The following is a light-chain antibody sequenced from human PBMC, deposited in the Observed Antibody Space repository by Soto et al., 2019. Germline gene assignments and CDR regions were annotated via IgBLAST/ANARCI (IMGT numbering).Light chain of an antibody. CDR3: MQALQTPWT. J-gene: IGKJ1*01. CDR1: QSLLHSNGYNY. V-gene: IGKV2-28*01. CDR2: LGS. Sequence: DIVMTPSPLSLPVTPGEPASISCRSSQSLLHSNGYNYLDWYLQKPGQSPQLLIYLGSNRDSGVPDRFSGSGSGTDFTLKISRVEAEDVGVYCCMQALQTPWTFGQGTKVEIK.